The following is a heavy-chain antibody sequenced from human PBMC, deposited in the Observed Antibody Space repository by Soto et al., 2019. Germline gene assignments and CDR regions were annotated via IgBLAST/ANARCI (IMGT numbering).Heavy chain of an antibody. CDR2: IYPGDSDT. CDR3: GLNYGSGSYRHFDY. J-gene: IGHJ4*02. D-gene: IGHD3-10*01. Sequence: YWSWIRQPPGKGLEWIGEIYPGDSDTRYSPSFQGQVTISADKSISTAYLQWSSLKASDTAMYYCGLNYGSGSYRHFDYWGQGTLVTVSS. V-gene: IGHV5-51*01. CDR1: YW.